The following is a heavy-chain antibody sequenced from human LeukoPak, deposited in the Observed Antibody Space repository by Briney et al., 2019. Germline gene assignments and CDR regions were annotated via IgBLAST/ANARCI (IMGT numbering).Heavy chain of an antibody. J-gene: IGHJ6*03. CDR3: AKFEGALLGDYYMDV. D-gene: IGHD5-24*01. CDR2: ISGGGDNT. Sequence: GGSLRLSCAVSGFPFSDFAMSWVRQAPGKGLEWVSTISGGGDNTYFADSVKGRFTISRDNSKNTLFLQMVSLRAEDTAVYYCAKFEGALLGDYYMDVWGKGTTVTVSS. CDR1: GFPFSDFA. V-gene: IGHV3-23*01.